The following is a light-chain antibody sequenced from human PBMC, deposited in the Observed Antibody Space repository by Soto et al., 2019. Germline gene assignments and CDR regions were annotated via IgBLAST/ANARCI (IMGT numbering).Light chain of an antibody. CDR2: DAS. V-gene: IGKV1-39*01. CDR1: QSISNF. CDR3: QQSYSTPPT. J-gene: IGKJ1*01. Sequence: DVQMTQSPSTLSASIGERITISCRANQSISNFLAWYQQKPGKAPKLLIYDASTLESGVPSRFRGSGSGTDFTLTISSLQPEDFATYYCQQSYSTPPTFGQGTKV.